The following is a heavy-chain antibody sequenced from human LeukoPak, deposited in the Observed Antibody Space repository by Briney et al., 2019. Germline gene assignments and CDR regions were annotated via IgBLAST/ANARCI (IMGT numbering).Heavy chain of an antibody. CDR1: GYTFTGYY. V-gene: IGHV1-2*02. Sequence: ASVKVSCKASGYTFTGYYMHWVRQAPGQGLEWMGWINPNSGGTNYAQKFQGRVTMTRDTSIGTAYMELSRLRSDDTAVYYCARGYILNDAFDIWGQGTMVTVSS. D-gene: IGHD5-12*01. J-gene: IGHJ3*02. CDR2: INPNSGGT. CDR3: ARGYILNDAFDI.